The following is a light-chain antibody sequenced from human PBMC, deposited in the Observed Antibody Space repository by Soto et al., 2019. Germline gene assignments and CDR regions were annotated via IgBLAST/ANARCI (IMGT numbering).Light chain of an antibody. CDR1: QSISSW. V-gene: IGKV1-5*03. CDR2: KAS. CDR3: QQYNSIQGYT. J-gene: IGKJ2*01. Sequence: DIQMTQSPSTLSASVGDRVTITCRASQSISSWLAWYQQKPGKAPKLLIYKASSLESGVPSRFSGSRSGTEFALTVSSQQPDDFATYYCQQYNSIQGYTFGQGTKLEI.